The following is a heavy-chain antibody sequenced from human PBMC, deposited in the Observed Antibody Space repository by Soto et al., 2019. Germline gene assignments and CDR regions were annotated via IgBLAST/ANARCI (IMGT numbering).Heavy chain of an antibody. Sequence: ASVEVSCKASGYTFTSYAMHWVRQAPGQRLEWMGWINAGNGNTKYSQKFQGRVTITRDTSASTAYMELSSLRSEDTAVYYCARGEVAVADTPWGQGTLVTISS. CDR1: GYTFTSYA. CDR3: ARGEVAVADTP. V-gene: IGHV1-3*01. D-gene: IGHD6-19*01. CDR2: INAGNGNT. J-gene: IGHJ5*02.